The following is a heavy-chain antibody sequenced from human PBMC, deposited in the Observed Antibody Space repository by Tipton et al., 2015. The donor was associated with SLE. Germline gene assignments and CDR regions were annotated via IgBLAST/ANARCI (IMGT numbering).Heavy chain of an antibody. CDR3: ASRPSIATRDY. CDR2: VYYSGST. Sequence: LRLSCTVSGGSISNYYWSWIRQPPGKGLEWIGYVYYSGSTNYSPSLKSRVTISVDTSKNQFSLKLTSVTAADTAVYYCASRPSIATRDYWGQGTLVTVSS. J-gene: IGHJ4*02. V-gene: IGHV4-59*08. CDR1: GGSISNYY. D-gene: IGHD6-6*01.